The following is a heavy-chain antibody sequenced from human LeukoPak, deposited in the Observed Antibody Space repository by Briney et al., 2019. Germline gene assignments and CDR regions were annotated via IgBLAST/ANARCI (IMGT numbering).Heavy chain of an antibody. CDR3: ARDFRRDYVWGSHRYTGPY. CDR2: ISSSGSTI. CDR1: GFTFNSYE. J-gene: IGHJ4*02. Sequence: GGSLRLSCAASGFTFNSYEMNWVRQAPGKGLEWVSYISSSGSTIYYADSVEGRFTIFRDNARNSLYLQMNSLRAEDTAVYYCARDFRRDYVWGSHRYTGPYWGQGTLVTVSS. V-gene: IGHV3-48*03. D-gene: IGHD3-16*02.